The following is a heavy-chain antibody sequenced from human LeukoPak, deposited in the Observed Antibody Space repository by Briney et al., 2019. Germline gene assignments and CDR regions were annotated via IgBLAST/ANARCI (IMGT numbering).Heavy chain of an antibody. J-gene: IGHJ4*01. Sequence: GGSLRLSCVASEFNFFSYGMQWARQAPGKGLVWGSRIFTDGSTTSYADSVKGRFTISRDNAKNTLYLGMKSLRVEDTAVYYCARELPREVTLDYWGQGPLVTVSP. CDR1: EFNFFSYG. CDR2: IFTDGSTT. D-gene: IGHD2-21*02. CDR3: ARELPREVTLDY. V-gene: IGHV3-74*01.